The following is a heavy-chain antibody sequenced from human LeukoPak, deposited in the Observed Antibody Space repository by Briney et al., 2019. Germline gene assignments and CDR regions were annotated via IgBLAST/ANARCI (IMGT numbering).Heavy chain of an antibody. J-gene: IGHJ4*02. CDR1: GFTFSSYA. V-gene: IGHV3-23*01. Sequence: PGGSLRLSCAASGFTFSSYAMSWVRQAPGKGLEWVSAISGSGGSTYYADSVKGRFTISRDNAKNSLYLQMNSLRAEDMALYYCAKGYCSSTSCFFDYWGQGTLVTVSS. D-gene: IGHD2-2*01. CDR2: ISGSGGST. CDR3: AKGYCSSTSCFFDY.